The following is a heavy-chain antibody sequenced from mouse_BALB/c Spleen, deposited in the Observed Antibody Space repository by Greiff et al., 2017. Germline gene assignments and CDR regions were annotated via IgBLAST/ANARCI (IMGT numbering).Heavy chain of an antibody. D-gene: IGHD1-1*02. J-gene: IGHJ4*01. Sequence: EVKLVESGGDLVKPGGSLKLSCAASGFTFSSYGMSWVRQTPDKRLEWVATISSGGSYTYYPDSVKGRFTISRDNAKNTLYLQMSSLKSEDTAMYYCARLTRGGPMDYWGQGTSVTVSS. CDR2: ISSGGSYT. CDR3: ARLTRGGPMDY. V-gene: IGHV5-6*01. CDR1: GFTFSSYG.